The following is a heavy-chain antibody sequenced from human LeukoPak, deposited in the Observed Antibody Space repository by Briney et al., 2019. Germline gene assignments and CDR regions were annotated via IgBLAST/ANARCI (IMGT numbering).Heavy chain of an antibody. CDR1: GFTFSSYG. CDR3: AKVPYYYDSGGYFDY. J-gene: IGHJ4*02. D-gene: IGHD3-22*01. V-gene: IGHV3-30*18. CDR2: ISYDGSNK. Sequence: PGGSLRLSCAASGFTFSSYGMHWVRQAPGKGLEWVAVISYDGSNKYYADSVKGRFTISRDNSKNTLYLQMNSLRAEDTAVYYCAKVPYYYDSGGYFDYWGQGTLVTVSS.